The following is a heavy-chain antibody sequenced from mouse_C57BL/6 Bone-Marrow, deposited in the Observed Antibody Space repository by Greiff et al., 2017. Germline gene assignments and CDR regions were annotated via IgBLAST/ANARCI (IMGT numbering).Heavy chain of an antibody. CDR2: IDPSDSYT. V-gene: IGHV1-69*01. J-gene: IGHJ1*03. D-gene: IGHD1-1*01. CDR3: ARDPLITTVVAKGWYFDV. Sequence: QVQLQQPGAELVMPGASMKLSCKASGYTFTSYWMHWVKQRPGQGLEGIGEIDPSDSYTNYNQKFKGKSTLTVDKSSSTAYMQRSSLTSEDSAVYYCARDPLITTVVAKGWYFDVWGTGTTVTVSS. CDR1: GYTFTSYW.